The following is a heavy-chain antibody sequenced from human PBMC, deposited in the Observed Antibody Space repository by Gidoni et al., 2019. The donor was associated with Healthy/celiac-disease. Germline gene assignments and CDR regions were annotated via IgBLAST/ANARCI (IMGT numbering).Heavy chain of an antibody. D-gene: IGHD2-15*01. V-gene: IGHV4-30-4*01. Sequence: VQLQESRPGRVKPSQTLSLTRTVSGGSISSGGYYRSWIRQPQGKGLEWIGYIYYSGSTYYNPSLKSRVTISVDTSKNQFSLKLSSVTAADTAVYYCARGLRRKGYCSGGSCYGDYYYGMDVWGQGTTVTVSS. CDR1: GGSISSGGYY. CDR2: IYYSGST. CDR3: ARGLRRKGYCSGGSCYGDYYYGMDV. J-gene: IGHJ6*02.